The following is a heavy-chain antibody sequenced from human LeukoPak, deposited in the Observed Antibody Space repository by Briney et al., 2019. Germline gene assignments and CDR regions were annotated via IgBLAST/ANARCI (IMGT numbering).Heavy chain of an antibody. CDR1: GFTFSSYS. CDR3: ARDIRGITGTTSY. D-gene: IGHD1-7*01. Sequence: GGSLRLSCAASGFTFSSYSMNWVRQAPGKGLEWVSSISSSSSSYIYYADSVKGRFTISRDNAKNSLYLQMNSLRAEDTAVYYCARDIRGITGTTSYWGQGTLVTVSS. J-gene: IGHJ4*02. CDR2: ISSSSSSYI. V-gene: IGHV3-21*01.